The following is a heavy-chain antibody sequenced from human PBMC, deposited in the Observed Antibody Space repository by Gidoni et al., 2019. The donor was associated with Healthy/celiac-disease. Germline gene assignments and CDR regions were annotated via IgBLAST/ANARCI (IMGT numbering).Heavy chain of an antibody. Sequence: QLQLQESGPGLVKPSETLSLTCTVSGGSIRSSSYYWGWIRQPPGKGLEWIGSIYYSGSTYYNPSLKSRVTISVDTSKNQFSLKLSSVTAADTAVYYCARHGDGYNSNFWYWGQGTLVTVSS. J-gene: IGHJ4*02. D-gene: IGHD5-12*01. V-gene: IGHV4-39*01. CDR2: IYYSGST. CDR3: ARHGDGYNSNFWY. CDR1: GGSIRSSSYY.